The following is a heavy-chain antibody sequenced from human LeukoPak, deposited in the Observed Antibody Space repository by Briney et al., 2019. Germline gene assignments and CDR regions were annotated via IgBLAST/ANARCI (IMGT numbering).Heavy chain of an antibody. Sequence: PGGSLRLSCAASGFTFSSYSMNWVRQAPGKGLEWVSSISTSSSYIYYADSVKGRFTSSRDNAKNSLYLQMNSLRAEDTAVYYCAKKAHYDAYAKYFDYWGQGTLVTVSS. CDR1: GFTFSSYS. CDR2: ISTSSSYI. J-gene: IGHJ4*02. CDR3: AKKAHYDAYAKYFDY. V-gene: IGHV3-21*04. D-gene: IGHD4-17*01.